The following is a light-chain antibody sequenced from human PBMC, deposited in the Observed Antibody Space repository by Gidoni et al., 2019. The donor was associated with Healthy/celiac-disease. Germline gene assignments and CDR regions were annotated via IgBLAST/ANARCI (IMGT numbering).Light chain of an antibody. V-gene: IGKV1-39*01. CDR3: QQSYSTPRYT. Sequence: DIPMTQSPSSLSASVGDRVTITCRASQSISSYLNWYQQKPGKAPKLLIYAASSLQSGVPSRFSGSGSGTDFTLTISSLQPEDFATYYCQQSYSTPRYTFXQXTKLEIK. CDR2: AAS. CDR1: QSISSY. J-gene: IGKJ2*01.